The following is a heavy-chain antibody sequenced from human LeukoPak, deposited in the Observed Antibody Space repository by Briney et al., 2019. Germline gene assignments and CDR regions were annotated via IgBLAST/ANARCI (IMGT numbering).Heavy chain of an antibody. J-gene: IGHJ4*02. V-gene: IGHV5-51*01. D-gene: IGHD1-1*01. Sequence: GESLKISCKGSGYSFTSYWIGWVRQMPGKGLEWMGIIYPGDSDTRYSPSSQGQVTISADKSISTAYLQWSSLKASDTAMYYCAKLLLERSRYLAYGAQEPLVTVS. CDR2: IYPGDSDT. CDR1: GYSFTSYW. CDR3: AKLLLERSRYLAY.